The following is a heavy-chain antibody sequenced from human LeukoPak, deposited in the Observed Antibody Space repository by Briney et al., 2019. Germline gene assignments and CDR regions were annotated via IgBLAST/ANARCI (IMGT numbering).Heavy chain of an antibody. J-gene: IGHJ3*02. CDR2: ISSSGSTI. D-gene: IGHD3-22*01. CDR1: GFTFSDYY. Sequence: GGSLRLSCAASGFTFSDYYMSWIRQAPGKGLEWVSYISSSGSTIYYADSVKGRFTISRDNAKNSLYLQMNSLRAEDTAVYYCARVYYYDSSGYYAYDAFDIWGQGTMVTVSS. CDR3: ARVYYYDSSGYYAYDAFDI. V-gene: IGHV3-11*04.